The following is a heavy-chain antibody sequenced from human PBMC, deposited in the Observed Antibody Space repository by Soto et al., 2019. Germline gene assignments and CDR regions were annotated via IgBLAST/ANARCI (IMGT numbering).Heavy chain of an antibody. CDR3: ARGRVAVAGGGFDY. J-gene: IGHJ4*02. CDR1: GYTFTGYY. CDR2: INPNSGGT. V-gene: IGHV1-2*04. Sequence: VASVKVSCKASGYTFTGYYMHWVRQAPGQGLEWMGWINPNSGGTNYAQKFQGWVTMTRDTSISTAYMELSRLRSDDTAVYYCARGRVAVAGGGFDYWGQGTLVTVSS. D-gene: IGHD6-19*01.